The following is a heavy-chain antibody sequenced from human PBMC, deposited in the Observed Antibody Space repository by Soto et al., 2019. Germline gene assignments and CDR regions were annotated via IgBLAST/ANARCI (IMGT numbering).Heavy chain of an antibody. D-gene: IGHD3-16*01. CDR1: GFTFSSYA. CDR2: ISGSGGST. J-gene: IGHJ6*02. CDR3: AKFGSAGIEYYYGMDV. Sequence: AGGSLRLSCAASGFTFSSYAMSWVRQAPGKGLEWVSAISGSGGSTYYADSVKGRFTISRDNSKNTLYLQMNSLRAEDTAVYYCAKFGSAGIEYYYGMDVWGQGTTVTVSS. V-gene: IGHV3-23*01.